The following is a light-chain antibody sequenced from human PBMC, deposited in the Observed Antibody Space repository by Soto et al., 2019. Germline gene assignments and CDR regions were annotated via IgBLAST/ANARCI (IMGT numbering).Light chain of an antibody. CDR1: QVISSW. J-gene: IGKJ4*01. V-gene: IGKV1-12*01. Sequence: DIQMTQSPSSVSASVGDRVTITCRASQVISSWLAWYQQKPGKAPKLLIYAASSLQSGVPSRFSGSGSGTDFTINISILQPEDFATYYCQQANSFPLPFGGGTKVEIK. CDR3: QQANSFPLP. CDR2: AAS.